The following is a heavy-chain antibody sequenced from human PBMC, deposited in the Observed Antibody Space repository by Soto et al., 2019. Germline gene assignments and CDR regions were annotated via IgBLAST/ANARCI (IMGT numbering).Heavy chain of an antibody. CDR3: VRGTRDCSTISCYTPQGTFYYGMDV. D-gene: IGHD2-2*02. CDR2: IIPMFGTP. V-gene: IGHV1-69*01. J-gene: IGHJ6*02. CDR1: GGSFSKYG. Sequence: QVQVVQSGAEVKKPGSSVKVSCKASGGSFSKYGISWVRQAPGQGLEWMGGIIPMFGTPNYAQKFRGRVTINADASTSTAYMDLSSLSLDDTAIYYCVRGTRDCSTISCYTPQGTFYYGMDVWGQGTTVTVSS.